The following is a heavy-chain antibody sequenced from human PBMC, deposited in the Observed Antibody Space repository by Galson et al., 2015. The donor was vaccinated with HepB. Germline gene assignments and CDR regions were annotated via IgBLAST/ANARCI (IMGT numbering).Heavy chain of an antibody. CDR1: GFSLSTSGMC. D-gene: IGHD3-9*01. J-gene: IGHJ4*02. CDR2: IDWDDDK. V-gene: IGHV2-70*11. CDR3: ARIRTNYDILTGYYYDY. Sequence: PALVKPTQTLTLTCTFSGFSLSTSGMCVSWIRQPPGKALEWLARIDWDDDKYYSTSLKTRLTISKDTSKNQVVLTMTNMDPVDTATYYCARIRTNYDILTGYYYDYWGQGTLVTVSS.